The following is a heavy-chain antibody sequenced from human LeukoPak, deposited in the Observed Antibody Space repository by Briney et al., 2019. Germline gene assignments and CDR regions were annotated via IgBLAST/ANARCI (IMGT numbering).Heavy chain of an antibody. D-gene: IGHD3-22*01. CDR1: GYTFTSYG. V-gene: IGHV1-46*01. CDR3: ARVSQGRYDSSGYSD. CDR2: INPSGGST. J-gene: IGHJ4*02. Sequence: APVKVSCKASGYTFTSYGISWVRQAPGQGLEWMGIINPSGGSTSYAQKFQGGVTMTRDTSTSTVYMELSSLRSEDTAVYYCARVSQGRYDSSGYSDWGQGTLVTVSS.